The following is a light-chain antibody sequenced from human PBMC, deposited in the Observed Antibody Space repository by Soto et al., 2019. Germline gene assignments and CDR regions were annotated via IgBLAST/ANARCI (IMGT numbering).Light chain of an antibody. V-gene: IGLV2-23*03. J-gene: IGLJ3*02. CDR1: SNDFGNYNL. CDR2: EGS. Sequence: QSALTQPASVSGSPGQSITISCTGTSNDFGNYNLVSWYQHYPGQAPKLMLYEGSKRPSGVSDRFSGSKFGSTASLTISGLQAEDEAAYYCCSYAGASTFVFGAGTKLTVL. CDR3: CSYAGASTFV.